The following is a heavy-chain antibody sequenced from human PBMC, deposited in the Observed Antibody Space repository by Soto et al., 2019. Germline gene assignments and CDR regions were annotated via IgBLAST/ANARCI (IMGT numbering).Heavy chain of an antibody. J-gene: IGHJ4*02. CDR2: IYYSGST. CDR1: GGSISSSSYY. D-gene: IGHD4-17*01. V-gene: IGHV4-39*01. CDR3: ARRPDYGGNSLGVYFDY. Sequence: SETLSLTCTVSGGSISSSSYYWGWIRQPPGKGLEWIGSIYYSGSTHYNPSLKSRVTISVDTSKNQFSLKLSSVTAADTAVYYCARRPDYGGNSLGVYFDYWGQGTLVTV.